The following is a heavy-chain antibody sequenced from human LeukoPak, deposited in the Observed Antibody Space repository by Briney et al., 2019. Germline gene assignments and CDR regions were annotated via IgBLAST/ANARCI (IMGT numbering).Heavy chain of an antibody. CDR3: ARDQGPAMAYYFDY. J-gene: IGHJ4*02. V-gene: IGHV3-33*01. D-gene: IGHD5-18*01. CDR2: IWYDGSNK. CDR1: GFTFSSYG. Sequence: GGSLRLSCAASGFTFSSYGMHWVRQAPGKGLEWVAVIWYDGSNKYYADSVKGRFTISRDNSKNTLYLRMNSLRAEDTAVYYCARDQGPAMAYYFDYWGQGTLVTVSS.